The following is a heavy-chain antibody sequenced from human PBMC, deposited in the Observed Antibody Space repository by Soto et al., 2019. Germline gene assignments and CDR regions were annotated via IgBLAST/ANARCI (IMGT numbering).Heavy chain of an antibody. CDR1: GFTFSNYA. CDR2: ISGSGYNT. CDR3: AKDPYDIITYYLQYIHH. V-gene: IGHV3-23*01. Sequence: GGSLRLSCAASGFTFSNYAMAWVRQAPGKGLEWVSGISGSGYNTFYADSVEGRFTISKDNSKNTLYLQMNSLRAEDTAVYYCAKDPYDIITYYLQYIHHWGQGTLVTVSS. D-gene: IGHD3-22*01. J-gene: IGHJ1*01.